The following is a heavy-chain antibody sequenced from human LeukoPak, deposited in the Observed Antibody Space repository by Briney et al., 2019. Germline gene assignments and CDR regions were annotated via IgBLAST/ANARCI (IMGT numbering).Heavy chain of an antibody. Sequence: SETLSLICTVSGGSISSYYWSWIRQPPGKGLEWIGYIYYSGSTNYNPSLKSRVTISVDTSKNQFSLNLKSVTPEDTAVYYCARNLIPEQLVLNFWGQGTLVTVSS. D-gene: IGHD6-13*01. CDR2: IYYSGST. CDR1: GGSISSYY. J-gene: IGHJ4*02. V-gene: IGHV4-59*01. CDR3: ARNLIPEQLVLNF.